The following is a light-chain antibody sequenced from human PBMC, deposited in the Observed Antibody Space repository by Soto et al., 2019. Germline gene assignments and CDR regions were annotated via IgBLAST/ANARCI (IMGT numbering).Light chain of an antibody. Sequence: QSALTQPPSASGSPGQSVTISCTGTSSDVGGYNSVSWYQQHPGKAPKLMIYEVTKRPSGVPDRFSGSKSDNTASLTVSGLQAEDEADYYCSSYAGTNDVLVFGGGTKLTVL. CDR2: EVT. V-gene: IGLV2-8*01. CDR1: SSDVGGYNS. J-gene: IGLJ2*01. CDR3: SSYAGTNDVLV.